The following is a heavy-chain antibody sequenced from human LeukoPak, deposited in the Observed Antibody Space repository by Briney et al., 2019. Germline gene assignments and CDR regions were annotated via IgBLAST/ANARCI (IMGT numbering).Heavy chain of an antibody. Sequence: PGGSLRLSCAASGFTFSSYNMNWVRQAPGKGLEWVSATSSSDAGKYYADSVRGRFTISRDNSRNTMYLQMNSLRAEDAAVYYCAKAPVTSCRGAFCYPFDSWGQGTVVTVSS. V-gene: IGHV3-23*01. CDR3: AKAPVTSCRGAFCYPFDS. D-gene: IGHD2-15*01. J-gene: IGHJ4*02. CDR1: GFTFSSYN. CDR2: TSSSDAGK.